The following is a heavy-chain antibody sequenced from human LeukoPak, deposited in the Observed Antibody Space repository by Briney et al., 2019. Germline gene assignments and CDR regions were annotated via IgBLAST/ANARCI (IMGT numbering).Heavy chain of an antibody. V-gene: IGHV1-3*01. D-gene: IGHD2-2*01. CDR1: GYTFTSYA. Sequence: ASVKVSCKASGYTFTSYAMHWVRQAPGQRLEWMGWINAGNGNTKYSQKFQGRVTITRNTSISTAYMELSSLRSEDTAVYYCARGGWGLGYCSSTSCSDAFDIWGQGTMVTVSS. CDR3: ARGGWGLGYCSSTSCSDAFDI. CDR2: INAGNGNT. J-gene: IGHJ3*02.